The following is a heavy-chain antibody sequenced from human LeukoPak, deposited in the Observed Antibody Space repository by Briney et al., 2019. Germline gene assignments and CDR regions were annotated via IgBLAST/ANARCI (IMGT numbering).Heavy chain of an antibody. CDR1: GVSLSSYY. D-gene: IGHD3-3*01. CDR2: IYYSGST. J-gene: IGHJ5*02. V-gene: IGHV4-59*08. CDR3: ARTQYYDFWSGYYPHWFDP. Sequence: PSETLSLTCTVSGVSLSSYYWSWIRQPPGKGLEWIGYIYYSGSTNYNPSLKSRVTISVDTSKNQFSLKLSSVTAADTAVYYCARTQYYDFWSGYYPHWFDPWGQGTLVTVSS.